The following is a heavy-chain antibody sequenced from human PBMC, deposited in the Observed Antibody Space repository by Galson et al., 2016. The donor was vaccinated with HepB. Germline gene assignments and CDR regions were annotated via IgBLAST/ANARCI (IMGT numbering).Heavy chain of an antibody. CDR1: GFIFSTYA. Sequence: SLRLSCAASGFIFSTYAMTWVRQAPGKGLEWVASITGPGEGTFYADSVKGRFNIFRDNSKSTLYLQMTGLRDEDSAVYFCAKDPPMMPRLPYYFDYWGRGTLVAVSS. CDR2: ITGPGEGT. D-gene: IGHD3-10*01. V-gene: IGHV3-23*01. J-gene: IGHJ4*02. CDR3: AKDPPMMPRLPYYFDY.